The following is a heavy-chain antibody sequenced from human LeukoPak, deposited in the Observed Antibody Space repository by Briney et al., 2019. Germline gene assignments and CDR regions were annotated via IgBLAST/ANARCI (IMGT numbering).Heavy chain of an antibody. CDR1: GRSISSYY. J-gene: IGHJ6*02. V-gene: IGHV4-59*01. CDR3: ARVGPENGMDV. CDR2: IYYSGST. Sequence: SETLSLTCTVSGRSISSYYWSWIRQPPGKGLEWIGYIYYSGSTNYNPSLKSRVTISVDTSKNQFSLKLSSVTAADTAVYYCARVGPENGMDVWGQGTTVTVSS.